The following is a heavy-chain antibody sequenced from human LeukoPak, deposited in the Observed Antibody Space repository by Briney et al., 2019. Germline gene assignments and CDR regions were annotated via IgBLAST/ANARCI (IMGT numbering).Heavy chain of an antibody. CDR2: INPSGGST. D-gene: IGHD6-19*01. Sequence: GASVKVSCKASGYTFTSYYMHGVRQAPGQGLEWIGIINPSGGSTSYAQKFQGRVTMTRDTSTSTVYMELSSLRSEDTAVYYCARASSIAVAGMISWGQGTLVTVSS. CDR1: GYTFTSYY. V-gene: IGHV1-46*01. CDR3: ARASSIAVAGMIS. J-gene: IGHJ5*02.